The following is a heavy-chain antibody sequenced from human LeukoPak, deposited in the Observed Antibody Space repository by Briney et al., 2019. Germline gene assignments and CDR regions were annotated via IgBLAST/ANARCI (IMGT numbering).Heavy chain of an antibody. CDR1: GYTFTGYY. V-gene: IGHV1-2*02. CDR2: INPNSGGT. J-gene: IGHJ4*02. CDR3: ARAGLTGEIDGDYGFDY. Sequence: ASVKVSCKASGYTFTGYYMHWVRQAPGQGLEWMGWINPNSGGTNYAQKFQGRVTMTRDTSISTAYMELSRLRSDDTAVYYCARAGLTGEIDGDYGFDYWGQGTLVTVSS. D-gene: IGHD4-17*01.